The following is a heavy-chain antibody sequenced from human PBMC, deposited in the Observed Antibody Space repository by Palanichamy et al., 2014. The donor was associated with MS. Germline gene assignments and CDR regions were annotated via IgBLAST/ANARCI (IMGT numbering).Heavy chain of an antibody. CDR1: GGSFSGYY. CDR3: ARGRGRWLQSQLHYFDY. J-gene: IGHJ4*02. CDR2: INHSGST. V-gene: IGHV4-34*01. D-gene: IGHD5-24*01. Sequence: QVQLQQWGAGLLKPSETLSLTCAVYGGSFSGYYWSWIRQPPGKGLEWIGEINHSGSTNYNPSLKSRVTISVDTSKNQFSLKLSSVTAADTAVYYCARGRGRWLQSQLHYFDYWGQGTLVTVSS.